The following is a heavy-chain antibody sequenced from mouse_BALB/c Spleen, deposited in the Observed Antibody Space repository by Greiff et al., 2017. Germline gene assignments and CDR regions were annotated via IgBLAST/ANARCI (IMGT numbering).Heavy chain of an antibody. V-gene: IGHV5-12-2*01. CDR2: ISNGGGST. CDR3: ARQGLRRWGYAMDD. J-gene: IGHJ4*01. CDR1: GFTFSSYT. D-gene: IGHD2-4*01. Sequence: EVKLVESGGGLVQPGGSLKLSCAASGFTFSSYTMSWVRQTPEKRLEWVAYISNGGGSTYYPDTVKGRFTISRDNAKNTLYLQMSSLKSEDTAMYYCARQGLRRWGYAMDDWGQGTSVTVAS.